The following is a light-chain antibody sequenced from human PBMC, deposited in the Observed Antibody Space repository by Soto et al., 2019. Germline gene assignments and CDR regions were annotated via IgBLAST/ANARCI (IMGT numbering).Light chain of an antibody. Sequence: QPVLTQSPSASASLGASVKLTCTLSSGHSRYAIAWHQQQPEKGPRYLMKLNSDGSHTKGDGIPDRFSGSSSGAERYLTISSLQSEEEDDYYCQTWDTGIVVFGGGTKVTVL. CDR1: SGHSRYA. CDR3: QTWDTGIVV. CDR2: LNSDGSH. J-gene: IGLJ2*01. V-gene: IGLV4-69*01.